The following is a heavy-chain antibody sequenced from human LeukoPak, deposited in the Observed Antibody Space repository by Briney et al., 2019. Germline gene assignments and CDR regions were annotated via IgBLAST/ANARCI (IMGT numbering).Heavy chain of an antibody. CDR1: GFTFSSYA. V-gene: IGHV3-30*02. CDR3: AKDSEKDIVVVPAAIRMDV. CDR2: IRYDGSNK. D-gene: IGHD2-2*02. Sequence: GGSLRLSCAASGFTFSSYAMSWVRQAPGKGLEWVAFIRYDGSNKYYADSVKGRFTISRDNSKNTLYLQMNSLRAEDTAVYYCAKDSEKDIVVVPAAIRMDVWDKGTTVTVSS. J-gene: IGHJ6*04.